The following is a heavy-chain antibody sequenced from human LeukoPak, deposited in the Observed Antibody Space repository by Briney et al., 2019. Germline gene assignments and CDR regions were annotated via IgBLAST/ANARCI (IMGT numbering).Heavy chain of an antibody. D-gene: IGHD4-17*01. CDR2: IYPGDSDT. CDR3: ARHATSGRNYGDYWGYNWFDP. J-gene: IGHJ5*02. V-gene: IGHV5-51*01. CDR1: GYSFTSYW. Sequence: TGESLKISCKGSGYSFTSYWIGWVRQMPGKGLEWMGIIYPGDSDTRYSPSFQGQVTISADKSISTAYLQWSSLKASDTAMYYCARHATSGRNYGDYWGYNWFDPWGQGTLVTVSS.